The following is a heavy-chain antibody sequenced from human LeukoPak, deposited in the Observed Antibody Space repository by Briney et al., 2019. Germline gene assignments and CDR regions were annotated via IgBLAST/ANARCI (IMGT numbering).Heavy chain of an antibody. D-gene: IGHD2-2*01. J-gene: IGHJ5*02. CDR1: GFTFSSYG. CDR3: AKDAAWYCSSTTCDKWFDP. Sequence: PGGSLRLSCAASGFTFSSYGMHWVRQAPGKGLVWVAFIRYDGSDKYYADSVKGRFTISRDNSKNTLYLQMNSLRAEDTAVYYCAKDAAWYCSSTTCDKWFDPWGQGTLVIVSS. CDR2: IRYDGSDK. V-gene: IGHV3-30*02.